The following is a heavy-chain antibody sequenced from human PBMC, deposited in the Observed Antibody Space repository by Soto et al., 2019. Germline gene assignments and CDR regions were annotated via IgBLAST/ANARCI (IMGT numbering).Heavy chain of an antibody. Sequence: GGSLRLSCVVSGFIFSDYAMHWARQAPGKGLVWVALISPDGGNQYYSESAKGRFTISRDNSKNTLYLQMNDLRPDDTALYYCARENSRIAPRLFQHWGHGSLVTVSS. J-gene: IGHJ1*01. CDR1: GFIFSDYA. D-gene: IGHD6-6*01. CDR2: ISPDGGNQ. CDR3: ARENSRIAPRLFQH. V-gene: IGHV3-30-3*01.